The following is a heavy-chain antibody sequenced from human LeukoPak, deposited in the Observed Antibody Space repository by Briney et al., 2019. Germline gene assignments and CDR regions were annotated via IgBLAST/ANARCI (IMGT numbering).Heavy chain of an antibody. CDR1: GFTFSNYA. Sequence: GGSLRLSCGVSGFTFSNYAMSWVRQAPGKGLEWVSGISGSGTNTYHAGSVEGRFTISRDNSKNTLYLQMNSLRAEDTAVYYCAIGVSAWLFYYWGQGTLGSASS. J-gene: IGHJ4*02. V-gene: IGHV3-23*01. D-gene: IGHD6-19*01. CDR2: ISGSGTNT. CDR3: AIGVSAWLFYY.